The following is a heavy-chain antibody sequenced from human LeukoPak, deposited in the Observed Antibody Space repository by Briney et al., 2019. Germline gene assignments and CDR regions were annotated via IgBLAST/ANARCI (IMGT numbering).Heavy chain of an antibody. Sequence: GGSLRLSCAASGFTFSSYSMNWVRQAPGKGLEWVSSISSSSSYIYYADSVKGRFTISRDNAKNSLYLQMNSLKTEDTAVYYCTTDLDRGYSYGHHYYYYMDVWGKGTTVTVSS. CDR1: GFTFSSYS. D-gene: IGHD5-18*01. V-gene: IGHV3-21*03. CDR3: TTDLDRGYSYGHHYYYYMDV. J-gene: IGHJ6*03. CDR2: ISSSSSYI.